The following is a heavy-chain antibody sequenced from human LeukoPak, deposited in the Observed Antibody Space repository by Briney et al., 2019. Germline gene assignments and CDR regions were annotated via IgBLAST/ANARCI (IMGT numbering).Heavy chain of an antibody. V-gene: IGHV3-23*01. CDR1: GFTFSSYA. CDR2: ISGSGGST. J-gene: IGHJ4*02. Sequence: GGSLRLSCAASGFTFSSYAMSWVRQAPGKGLEWVSAISGSGGSTYYADSVKGRFTISRDNSKNTLYLQMNSLRAEDTAVYYCATGGSGWHDVPFDYWGQGTLVTVSS. D-gene: IGHD6-19*01. CDR3: ATGGSGWHDVPFDY.